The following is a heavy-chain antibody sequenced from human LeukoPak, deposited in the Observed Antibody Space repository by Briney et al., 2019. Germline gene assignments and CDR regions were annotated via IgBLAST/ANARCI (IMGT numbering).Heavy chain of an antibody. D-gene: IGHD3-22*01. V-gene: IGHV4-30-4*08. CDR2: IYYSGST. CDR3: VRDVYDSSGGAFDI. J-gene: IGHJ3*02. CDR1: GGSISSGDYY. Sequence: SQTLSLTCTVSGGSISSGDYYWSWIRQPPGKGLEWIGYIYYSGSTYYNPSLKSRVTISVDTSKNQFSLKLSSVTAADTAVYYCVRDVYDSSGGAFDIWGQGAMVTVSS.